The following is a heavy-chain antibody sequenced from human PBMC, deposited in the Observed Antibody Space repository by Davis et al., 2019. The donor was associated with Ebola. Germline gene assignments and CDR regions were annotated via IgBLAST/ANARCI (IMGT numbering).Heavy chain of an antibody. D-gene: IGHD1-14*01. CDR2: ISSDGSNK. V-gene: IGHV3-30*04. Sequence: GGSLRLSCAASGFTFSSYAMHWVRQAPGKGLEWVAVISSDGSNKYYADSVKGRFTISRDNSKNTLSLQMNSLRAEDTAVYYCARSEPPDYWGQGTLVTVSS. J-gene: IGHJ4*02. CDR1: GFTFSSYA. CDR3: ARSEPPDY.